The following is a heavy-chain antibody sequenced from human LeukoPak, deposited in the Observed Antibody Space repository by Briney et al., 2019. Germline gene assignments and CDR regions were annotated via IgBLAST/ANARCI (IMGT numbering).Heavy chain of an antibody. J-gene: IGHJ6*02. D-gene: IGHD3-10*01. CDR1: GGTFSSYA. CDR3: ARRITMVRGANYGMDV. V-gene: IGHV1-69*04. CDR2: IIPILGIA. Sequence: SVKVSCKASGGTFSSYAISWVRQAPGQGLEWMGRIIPILGIANYAQKFQGRVTITADESTSTAYMELSSLRSEDTAVYYCARRITMVRGANYGMDVWGQGTTVTVSS.